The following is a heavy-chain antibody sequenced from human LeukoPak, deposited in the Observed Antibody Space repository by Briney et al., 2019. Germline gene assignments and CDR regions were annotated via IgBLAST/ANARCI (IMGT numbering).Heavy chain of an antibody. CDR3: ATVRHSGRHPEDY. CDR2: IYYSGST. CDR1: GGSFSSSSHY. Sequence: PSETLSLTCTVSGGSFSSSSHYWGWIRQPPGKGLEWIGYIYYSGSTNYNPSLKSRVTISVDTSKNQFSLKLSSVTAADTAVYYCATVRHSGRHPEDYWGQGTLVTVSS. V-gene: IGHV4-61*01. D-gene: IGHD1-26*01. J-gene: IGHJ4*02.